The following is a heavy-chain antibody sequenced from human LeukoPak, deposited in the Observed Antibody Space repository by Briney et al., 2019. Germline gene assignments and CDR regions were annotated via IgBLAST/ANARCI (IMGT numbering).Heavy chain of an antibody. CDR1: GASISSDGYS. J-gene: IGHJ4*01. CDR2: IYSSGST. V-gene: IGHV4-30-4*07. CDR3: ATYYTIYDPFDY. D-gene: IGHD3-3*01. Sequence: SETLSLTCAVSGASISSDGYSWSWIRQPPGKGLECIGYIYSSGSTYYNPSLKSRVTISVDTSNNQFSLKLSSVTAADTAVYYCATYYTIYDPFDYWGHGTLVTVSS.